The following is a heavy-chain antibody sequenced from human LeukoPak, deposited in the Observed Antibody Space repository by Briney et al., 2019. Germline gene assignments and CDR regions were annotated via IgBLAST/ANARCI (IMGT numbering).Heavy chain of an antibody. J-gene: IGHJ4*02. D-gene: IGHD4-17*01. CDR2: ISSSGSTI. Sequence: GGSLRLSCAASGFTFSDYYMSWLRQAPGKGLEGVSYISSSGSTIYYADSVKGRFTISRDNAKNSLYLQMNSLRAEDTAVYYCASGYNDYGDYGNDYWGQGTLVTVSS. CDR1: GFTFSDYY. CDR3: ASGYNDYGDYGNDY. V-gene: IGHV3-11*01.